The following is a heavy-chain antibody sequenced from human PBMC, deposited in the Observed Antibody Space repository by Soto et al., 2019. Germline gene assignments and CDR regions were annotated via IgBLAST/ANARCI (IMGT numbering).Heavy chain of an antibody. CDR1: GFTFSSYG. Sequence: GGSLRLSCAASGFTFSSYGMHWVRQAPGKGLERVAVISYDGSNKYYADSVKGRFTISRDNSKNTLYLQMNSLRAEDTAVYYCSNYPRIPARGVFTVLPWGMDVSGQGTTVTVSS. CDR2: ISYDGSNK. J-gene: IGHJ6*02. CDR3: SNYPRIPARGVFTVLPWGMDV. V-gene: IGHV3-30*18. D-gene: IGHD3-10*01.